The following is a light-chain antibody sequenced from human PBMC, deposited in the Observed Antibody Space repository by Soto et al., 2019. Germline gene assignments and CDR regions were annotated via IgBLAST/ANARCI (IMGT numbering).Light chain of an antibody. Sequence: QSVLTQPASVSGSPGQSITISCTGTSSDVGRYNYVSWYQHHPGKAPKLIIYEVSSRPSGVSGRFSGSKSGNTASLTISGLQAEDEADYYCSSYTTSITDVFGSGTKVTVL. CDR1: SSDVGRYNY. CDR3: SSYTTSITDV. J-gene: IGLJ1*01. CDR2: EVS. V-gene: IGLV2-14*01.